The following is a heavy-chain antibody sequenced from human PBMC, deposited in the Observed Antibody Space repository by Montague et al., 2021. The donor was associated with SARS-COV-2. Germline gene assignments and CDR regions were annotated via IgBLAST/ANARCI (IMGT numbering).Heavy chain of an antibody. CDR2: MYYTGHT. J-gene: IGHJ4*02. V-gene: IGHV4-61*01. CDR1: GASVASGNFY. CDR3: ARSRANVPTRPGFDY. Sequence: SETLSLTCTVSGASVASGNFYWSWIRQPPGKGLEWIGYMYYTGHTNYNPSLDSRVTMPVDPSKNQFSLTLTSVTAADTAVYYCARSRANVPTRPGFDYWGQGALVTVSS. D-gene: IGHD6-6*01.